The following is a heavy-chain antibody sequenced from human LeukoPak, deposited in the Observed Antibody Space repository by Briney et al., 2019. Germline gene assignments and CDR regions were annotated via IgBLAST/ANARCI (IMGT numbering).Heavy chain of an antibody. D-gene: IGHD3-10*01. CDR1: GYTFTSYD. V-gene: IGHV1-8*01. Sequence: GASAKVSCKASGYTFTSYDINWVRQATGQGLEWMGWMNPNSGNTGYAQKFQGRVTMTRNTSISTAYMELSSLRSEDTAVYYCARRHYYSSGSYYPYDLWGQGTLVTVSS. CDR2: MNPNSGNT. J-gene: IGHJ5*02. CDR3: ARRHYYSSGSYYPYDL.